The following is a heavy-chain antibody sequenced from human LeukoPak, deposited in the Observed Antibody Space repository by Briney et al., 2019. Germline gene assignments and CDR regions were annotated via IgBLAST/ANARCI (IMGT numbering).Heavy chain of an antibody. CDR3: AKLDVITTVTTY. J-gene: IGHJ4*02. CDR1: GFTFSSYS. V-gene: IGHV3-30*02. CDR2: IRYDGSNK. Sequence: GGSLRLSCAASGFTFSSYSMNWVRQAPGKGLEWVAFIRYDGSNKYYADSVKGRFTISRDNSKNTLYLQMNSLRAEDTAVYYCAKLDVITTVTTYWGQGTLVTVSS. D-gene: IGHD4-17*01.